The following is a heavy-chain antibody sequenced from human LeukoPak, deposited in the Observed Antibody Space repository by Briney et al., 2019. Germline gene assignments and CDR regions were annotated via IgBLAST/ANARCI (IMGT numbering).Heavy chain of an antibody. V-gene: IGHV3-48*03. CDR1: GFTFSSYE. J-gene: IGHJ3*01. D-gene: IGHD3-16*01. CDR3: ASPRGRAFDL. Sequence: GGSLRLSCAASGFTFSSYEMNWVRQAPGKGLEWVSHISNSAIYYADSVKGRFTISRDNDKNSLYLQMNSLRADDTAVYYCASPRGRAFDLWGQGTMVTVSS. CDR2: ISNSAI.